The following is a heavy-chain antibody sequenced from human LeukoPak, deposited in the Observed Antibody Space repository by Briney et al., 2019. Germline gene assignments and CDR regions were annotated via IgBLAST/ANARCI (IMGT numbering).Heavy chain of an antibody. Sequence: PGGSLRLSCAASGFTFDDYAMHWVRQAPGKDLEWVSLISWDGGSTYYADSVKGRFTISRDNSKNSLYLQMNSLRAEDTALYYCAKDSAGGWYYMDVWGKGTTVTVSS. CDR2: ISWDGGST. J-gene: IGHJ6*03. CDR3: AKDSAGGWYYMDV. D-gene: IGHD6-25*01. V-gene: IGHV3-43D*03. CDR1: GFTFDDYA.